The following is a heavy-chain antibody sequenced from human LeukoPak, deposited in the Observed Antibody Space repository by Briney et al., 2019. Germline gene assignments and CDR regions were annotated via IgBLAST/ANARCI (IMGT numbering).Heavy chain of an antibody. J-gene: IGHJ4*02. V-gene: IGHV4-39*01. Sequence: SETLSLTCTVSGGSISSSSYYWGWIRQPPGKGLEWIGSIYYRGSTYYNPSLKSRVTISVDTSKNQFSLKLSSVAAADTAVYYCASYSSWYIFDYWGQGTLVTVSS. D-gene: IGHD6-13*01. CDR2: IYYRGST. CDR1: GGSISSSSYY. CDR3: ASYSSWYIFDY.